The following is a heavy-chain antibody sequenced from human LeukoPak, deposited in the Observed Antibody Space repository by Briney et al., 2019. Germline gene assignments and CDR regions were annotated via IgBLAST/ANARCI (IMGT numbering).Heavy chain of an antibody. D-gene: IGHD6-13*01. Sequence: GGSLRLSCAASGFTFSSYNMNWVRQAPGKGLEWVSSISSTSSYIYYADSVKGRFTISRDNAKNSLYLQMNSLRAEDTAVYYCARAGIAAAASDWGQGTLVTVSS. CDR1: GFTFSSYN. CDR2: ISSTSSYI. CDR3: ARAGIAAAASD. V-gene: IGHV3-21*01. J-gene: IGHJ4*02.